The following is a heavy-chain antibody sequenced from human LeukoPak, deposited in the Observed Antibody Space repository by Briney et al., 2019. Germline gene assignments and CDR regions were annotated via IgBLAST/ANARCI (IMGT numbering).Heavy chain of an antibody. D-gene: IGHD1-26*01. Sequence: GESLKISCKASGYRITDYWIGWVRQMPGKGLEWMGIVFPADSDTRYSPSFQGQVTISADKSVSTAYLQWSSLRASDTATYYCARYDGGATADFWGQGTLVTVSS. V-gene: IGHV5-51*01. J-gene: IGHJ4*02. CDR2: VFPADSDT. CDR1: GYRITDYW. CDR3: ARYDGGATADF.